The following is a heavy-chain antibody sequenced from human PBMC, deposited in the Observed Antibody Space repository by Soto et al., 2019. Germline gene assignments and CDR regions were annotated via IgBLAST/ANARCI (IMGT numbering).Heavy chain of an antibody. CDR2: ISFDGNNK. CDR3: VKPKQHFYDSSPGET. V-gene: IGHV3-30*18. D-gene: IGHD3-22*01. CDR1: GFTFSNYG. Sequence: GGSLRLSCAASGFTFSNYGMHWVRQAPGKGLEWVAIISFDGNNKYYSDSVKGRFTISRDNSKNMVFLQMNSLRPEDTAVYYCVKPKQHFYDSSPGETWGQGTPVTVSS. J-gene: IGHJ5*02.